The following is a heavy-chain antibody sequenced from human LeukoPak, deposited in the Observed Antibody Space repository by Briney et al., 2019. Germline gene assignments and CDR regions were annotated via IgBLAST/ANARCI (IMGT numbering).Heavy chain of an antibody. Sequence: SETLSLTCTVSGGSISSYYWSWIRQPPGKGLEWIGYVYYSGSTNYNPSLKSRVTISVDTSNNRFSLKLSSLTAADTAVYYCARDGTLPLRIWGQGTMVTVSS. CDR1: GGSISSYY. V-gene: IGHV4-59*01. CDR2: VYYSGST. D-gene: IGHD3-16*01. J-gene: IGHJ3*02. CDR3: ARDGTLPLRI.